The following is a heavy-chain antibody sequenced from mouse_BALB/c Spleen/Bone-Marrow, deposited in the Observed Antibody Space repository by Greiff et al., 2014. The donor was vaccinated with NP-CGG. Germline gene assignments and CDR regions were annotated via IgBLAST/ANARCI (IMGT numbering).Heavy chain of an antibody. CDR3: ARFGRYYIDY. J-gene: IGHJ2*01. Sequence: VQLQQSGAELVRPGTAVNVSCTASGYAFPNYLIEWVKQRPGQGLEWIGVINPGSGGANYNEKFKGKATLTADKSSSTAYMQLSNLTSDDSAVYFCARFGRYYIDYWGQGTTLTVSS. V-gene: IGHV1-54*01. CDR2: INPGSGGA. CDR1: GYAFPNYL.